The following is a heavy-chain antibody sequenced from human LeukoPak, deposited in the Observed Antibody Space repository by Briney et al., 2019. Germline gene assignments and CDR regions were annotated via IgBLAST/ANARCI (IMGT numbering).Heavy chain of an antibody. Sequence: SETLSLTCTVSGGSISSSSYYWGWIRQPPGKGLEWIGSIYYSGSTYYNPSLKSRVTISVDTSKNQFSLKLSSVTAADTAVYYCARVRTTMIVVESWGQGTLVTVSP. J-gene: IGHJ4*02. V-gene: IGHV4-39*07. CDR1: GGSISSSSYY. CDR2: IYYSGST. D-gene: IGHD3-22*01. CDR3: ARVRTTMIVVES.